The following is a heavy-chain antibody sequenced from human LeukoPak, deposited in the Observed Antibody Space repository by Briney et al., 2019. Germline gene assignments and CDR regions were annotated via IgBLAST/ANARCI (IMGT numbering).Heavy chain of an antibody. CDR2: TYYRSKWFY. D-gene: IGHD3-10*01. Sequence: SQTLSLTCAISGDSVSSNSAAWDWIRQSPSSGLEWLGRTYYRSKWFYDYAVSVKSRITINPDTSKNQFSLLLNSVTPEDTAVYYCTRDSGLGNDAFDVWGQGTMVTVSS. CDR1: GDSVSSNSAA. CDR3: TRDSGLGNDAFDV. V-gene: IGHV6-1*01. J-gene: IGHJ3*01.